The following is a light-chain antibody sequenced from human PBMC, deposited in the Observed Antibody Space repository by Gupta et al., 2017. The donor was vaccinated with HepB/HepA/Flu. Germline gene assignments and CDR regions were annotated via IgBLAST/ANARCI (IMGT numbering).Light chain of an antibody. J-gene: IGKJ5*01. CDR2: DAS. CDR3: QQYDNLPIT. V-gene: IGKV1-33*01. Sequence: DIQMTQSPSSLSASVGDRVTITCQASQDISNYLNWYQQKPGKAPKLLIYDASNLEAGVPSRCSGSGSGTDFTFTISSLQPEDIATYYWQQYDNLPITFGQGTRLEIK. CDR1: QDISNY.